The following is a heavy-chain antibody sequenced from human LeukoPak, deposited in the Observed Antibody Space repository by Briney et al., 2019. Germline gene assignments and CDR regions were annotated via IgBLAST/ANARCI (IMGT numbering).Heavy chain of an antibody. D-gene: IGHD1-26*01. Sequence: GRSVRLSCAAYGFTFSSYGMHWVSQAAGKGLEWVAVISYDGSNKYYAVSVKGRFTISRDNSKNTLYLQMNSLRADDTAVYDCAKAASAPPETTIDYWGQGTLVTVSS. CDR3: AKAASAPPETTIDY. CDR1: GFTFSSYG. J-gene: IGHJ4*02. V-gene: IGHV3-30*18. CDR2: ISYDGSNK.